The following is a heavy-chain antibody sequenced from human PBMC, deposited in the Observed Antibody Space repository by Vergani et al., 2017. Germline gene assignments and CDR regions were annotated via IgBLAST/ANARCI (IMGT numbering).Heavy chain of an antibody. J-gene: IGHJ5*02. CDR3: AREGYGSGSPNWCDP. CDR1: GGSISSSSYY. Sequence: QLQLQESGPGLVKPSETLSLTCTVSGGSISSSSYYWGWIRQPPGKGLEWIGSIYYSGSTYYNPSLKSRVTISVDTSKNQFSLKLSSVTAADTAVYYCAREGYGSGSPNWCDPWGQGTLVTVSS. CDR2: IYYSGST. V-gene: IGHV4-39*07. D-gene: IGHD3-10*01.